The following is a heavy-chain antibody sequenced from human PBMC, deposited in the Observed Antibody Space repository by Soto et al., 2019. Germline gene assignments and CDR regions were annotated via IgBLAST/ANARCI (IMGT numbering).Heavy chain of an antibody. CDR1: GFTFSTYG. Sequence: QVQLVESGGGLVQPGRSLRLSCAASGFTFSTYGMHWVRQAPGKGLEWVALIWFDGDYKYYADSVKGRFTISRDNAQNXXXXXXXXXXXXXXXXXXXXXXXXXXXXXXXXSDVWGQGTMVTVSS. J-gene: IGHJ3*01. CDR2: IWFDGDYK. CDR3: XXXXXXXXXXXXXSDV. V-gene: IGHV3-33*01.